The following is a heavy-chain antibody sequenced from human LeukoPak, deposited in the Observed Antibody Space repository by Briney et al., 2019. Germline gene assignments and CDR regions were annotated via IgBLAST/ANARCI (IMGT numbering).Heavy chain of an antibody. D-gene: IGHD1-26*01. V-gene: IGHV5-51*01. CDR3: ARLWWDLEPTLDS. CDR1: GYTFIRYW. CDR2: INPSDSDT. J-gene: IGHJ4*02. Sequence: GESLKISCKASGYTFIRYWIGWVRQMPGKGLEWMAIINPSDSDTRYSPSFQGQVTISADKSISTAYLQWSSLKASDTAMYYCARLWWDLEPTLDSWGQGTLVTVSS.